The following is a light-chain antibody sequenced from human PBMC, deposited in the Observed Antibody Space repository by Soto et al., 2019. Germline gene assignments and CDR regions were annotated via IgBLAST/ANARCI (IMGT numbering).Light chain of an antibody. Sequence: EIVLTHSPGTLSLSPGEIATLSCRASQSLSNNIYLAWYQQKPGQAPRLLIYGASNRATGIPDRFSGSGSGTDFTLTISRLEPEDFAVYYCQQYGSSGTFGQGTKVDIK. V-gene: IGKV3-20*01. CDR1: QSLSNNIY. CDR3: QQYGSSGT. CDR2: GAS. J-gene: IGKJ1*01.